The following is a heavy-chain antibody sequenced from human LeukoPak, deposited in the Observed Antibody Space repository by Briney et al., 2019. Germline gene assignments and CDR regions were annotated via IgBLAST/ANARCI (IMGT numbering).Heavy chain of an antibody. J-gene: IGHJ4*02. CDR2: IIPIFGTA. V-gene: IGHV1-69*05. Sequence: ASVKVSCKASGGTFSSYAIGLVRQAPGQGLEWMGRIIPIFGTANYAQKFQGRVTITTDESTSTAYMELSSLRSEDTAVYYCARAGLRSDYYDSSGYYWDYWGQGTLVTVSS. CDR1: GGTFSSYA. CDR3: ARAGLRSDYYDSSGYYWDY. D-gene: IGHD3-22*01.